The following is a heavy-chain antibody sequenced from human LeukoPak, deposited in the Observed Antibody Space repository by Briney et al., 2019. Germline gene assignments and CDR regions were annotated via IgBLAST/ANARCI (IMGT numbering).Heavy chain of an antibody. CDR2: IYGGGRT. Sequence: GGSLRLSCAASGFTVSSDYMSWVRQAPGKGLEWVSVIYGGGRTYYADSVKGRFTISRDNSKNTLYLQMNGLRVEDTAVYYCARVFCVHGVCYTGDWFDPWGQGTLVTVSS. V-gene: IGHV3-53*01. CDR3: ARVFCVHGVCYTGDWFDP. CDR1: GFTVSSDY. D-gene: IGHD2-8*01. J-gene: IGHJ5*02.